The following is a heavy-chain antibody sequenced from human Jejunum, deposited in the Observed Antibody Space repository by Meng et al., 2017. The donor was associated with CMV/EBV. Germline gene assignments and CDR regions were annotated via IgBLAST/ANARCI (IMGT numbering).Heavy chain of an antibody. Sequence: QVQLEESGPGVVNPSETLSLACTVSGGSFTTYYWRWIRQRAGKGLEWIGRIITSGSTNYNPSLRSRVIMSVDTSKNQFFLKLRSVTAADTAVYFCAKGYGNSFEYWGQGSLVTVSS. J-gene: IGHJ4*02. CDR3: AKGYGNSFEY. CDR2: IITSGST. D-gene: IGHD3-16*01. V-gene: IGHV4-4*07. CDR1: GGSFTTYY.